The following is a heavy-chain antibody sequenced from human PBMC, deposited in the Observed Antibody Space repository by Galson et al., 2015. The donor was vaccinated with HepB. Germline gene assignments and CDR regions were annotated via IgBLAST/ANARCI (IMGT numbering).Heavy chain of an antibody. Sequence: SVKVSCKASGYKFTSYYMHWVRQAPGQGLEWMGIINPSGGSTSYAQKFQGRVTMTRDTSTSTVYMELSSLRSEDTAVYYCARGGNYDYIWGSYRTYYYYYYYMDVWGKGTTVTVSS. CDR2: INPSGGST. V-gene: IGHV1-46*03. CDR1: GYKFTSYY. CDR3: ARGGNYDYIWGSYRTYYYYYYYMDV. D-gene: IGHD3-16*02. J-gene: IGHJ6*03.